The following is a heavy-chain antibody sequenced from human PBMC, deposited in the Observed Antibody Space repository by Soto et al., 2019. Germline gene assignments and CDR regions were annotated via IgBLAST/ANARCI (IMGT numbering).Heavy chain of an antibody. J-gene: IGHJ6*02. V-gene: IGHV3-30*18. Sequence: GGSLRLSCAASGFTFRRYGMHWVRQDPGKGLEWVAVISYDGSNKYYADSVKGRFTISRDKSKNTLYLQMNSLRAEDTAVYYCAKDLSPDSNYEVGYYYYGMDVWGQGTTVTVSS. CDR2: ISYDGSNK. CDR1: GFTFRRYG. D-gene: IGHD4-4*01. CDR3: AKDLSPDSNYEVGYYYYGMDV.